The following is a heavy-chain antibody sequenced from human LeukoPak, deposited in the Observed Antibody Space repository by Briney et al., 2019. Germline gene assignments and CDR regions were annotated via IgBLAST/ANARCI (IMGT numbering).Heavy chain of an antibody. V-gene: IGHV4-38-2*02. J-gene: IGHJ5*02. CDR2: IYYSGTT. CDR3: ARDFWSGRNWFDP. Sequence: SETLSLTCTVSGYSISNGYSWGWIRQPPGKGLEWIGSIYYSGTTYYNLSLKSRVTISVDTSKKHFSLKLSSVTAADTAVYYCARDFWSGRNWFDPWGQGTLVTVSS. CDR1: GYSISNGYS. D-gene: IGHD3-3*01.